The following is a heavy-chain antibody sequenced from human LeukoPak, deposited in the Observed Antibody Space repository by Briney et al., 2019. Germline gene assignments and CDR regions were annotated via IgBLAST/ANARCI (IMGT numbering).Heavy chain of an antibody. CDR3: ARVGPTTAYYYYYGMDV. CDR2: IYFSGST. J-gene: IGHJ6*02. V-gene: IGHV4-59*01. Sequence: PSETLSLTCTVSGGSISSYYWSWIRQPPGKGLEWIGYIYFSGSTNYNPSLKSRVTISVDTSRNQFSLQLSSVTAADTAVYYCARVGPTTAYYYYYGMDVWGQGTTVTVSS. CDR1: GGSISSYY. D-gene: IGHD4-17*01.